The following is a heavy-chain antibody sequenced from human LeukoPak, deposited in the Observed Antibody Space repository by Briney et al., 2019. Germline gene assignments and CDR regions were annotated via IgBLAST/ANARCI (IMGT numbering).Heavy chain of an antibody. J-gene: IGHJ4*02. CDR3: ARSGYSSGWYIY. D-gene: IGHD6-19*01. Sequence: SETLSPTCTVSGGSISSYYWSWIRQPPGKGLEWIGYIYYSGSTNYNPSLKSRVTISVDTSKNQFSLKLSSVTAAGTAVYYCARSGYSSGWYIYWGQGTLVTVSS. CDR2: IYYSGST. CDR1: GGSISSYY. V-gene: IGHV4-59*01.